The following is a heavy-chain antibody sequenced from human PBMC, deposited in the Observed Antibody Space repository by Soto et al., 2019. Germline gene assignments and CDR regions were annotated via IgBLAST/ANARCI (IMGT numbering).Heavy chain of an antibody. Sequence: SKTLSLTCAVYGGSFSGYYWSWIRQPPGKGLEWIGEINHSGRTSYNPSLKSRVSISMDTSKNQFSLNLDSVTAADTAVYFRARDFAYFDSWGQGTLVTVS. D-gene: IGHD3-3*01. CDR2: INHSGRT. V-gene: IGHV4-34*01. J-gene: IGHJ4*02. CDR3: ARDFAYFDS. CDR1: GGSFSGYY.